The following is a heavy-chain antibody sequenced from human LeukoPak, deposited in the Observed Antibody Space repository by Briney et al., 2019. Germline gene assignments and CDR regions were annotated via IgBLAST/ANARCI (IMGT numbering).Heavy chain of an antibody. V-gene: IGHV3-53*01. CDR1: GFTVSSNY. CDR2: IYSGGST. Sequence: GGSLRLSCAASGFTVSSNYMSWVRQAPGKGLEWVSVIYSGGSTCYADSVKGRFTISRDNSKNTLYLQMNSLRAEDTAVYYCARVKAGYYYYMDVWGKGTTVTVSS. D-gene: IGHD3-10*01. J-gene: IGHJ6*03. CDR3: ARVKAGYYYYMDV.